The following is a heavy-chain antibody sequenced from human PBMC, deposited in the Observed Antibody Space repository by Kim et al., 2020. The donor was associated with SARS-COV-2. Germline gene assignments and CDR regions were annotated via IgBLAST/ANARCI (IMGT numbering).Heavy chain of an antibody. J-gene: IGHJ5*02. Sequence: LQGRVTMTTDTSTSTAYMELRSLRSDDTAVYYCARGLKAAAGTDWFDPWGQGTLVTVSS. V-gene: IGHV1-18*01. CDR3: ARGLKAAAGTDWFDP. D-gene: IGHD6-13*01.